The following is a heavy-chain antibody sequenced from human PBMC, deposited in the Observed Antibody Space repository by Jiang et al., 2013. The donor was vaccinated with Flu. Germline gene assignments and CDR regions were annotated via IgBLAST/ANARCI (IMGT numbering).Heavy chain of an antibody. CDR3: ARLRRYRGRDVSWFDP. D-gene: IGHD1-26*01. CDR2: ISYSGST. J-gene: IGHJ5*02. CDR1: GDSIGSNSYS. Sequence: PGLVKPSETLSLTCTVSGDSIGSNSYSWGWIRQPPGKGLEWVGSISYSGSTHYNPSLKSRVTISVDTSKNQFSLRLNSVTAADTAVFYCARLRRYRGRDVSWFDPWG. V-gene: IGHV4-39*01.